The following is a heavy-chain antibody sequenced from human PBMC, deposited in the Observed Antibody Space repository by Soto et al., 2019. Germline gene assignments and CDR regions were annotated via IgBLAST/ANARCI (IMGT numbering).Heavy chain of an antibody. Sequence: GGSLRLSCAASGFTFSSYGMHWVRQAPGKGLEWVAVISYDGSNKYYADSVKGRFTISRDNSKNTLYLQMNSLRAEDAAVHYCAKDGYSGYDSHYYYGMDVWGQGTTVTVSS. CDR3: AKDGYSGYDSHYYYGMDV. CDR1: GFTFSSYG. J-gene: IGHJ6*02. V-gene: IGHV3-30*18. D-gene: IGHD5-12*01. CDR2: ISYDGSNK.